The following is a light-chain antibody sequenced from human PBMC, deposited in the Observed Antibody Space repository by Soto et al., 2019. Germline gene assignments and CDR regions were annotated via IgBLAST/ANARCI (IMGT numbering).Light chain of an antibody. CDR2: YKSDSDK. CDR1: SGISVGTYS. V-gene: IGLV5-45*03. CDR3: MTWHSSAWV. J-gene: IGLJ3*02. Sequence: QSVLTQPSSLSASPGASASLTCTLRSGISVGTYSMFWYQQKPGSPPQYLLRYKSDSDKQQGSGVPSRFSGSIDASANAGILLISGLQSEDEADYYCMTWHSSAWVFGGGTKVTVL.